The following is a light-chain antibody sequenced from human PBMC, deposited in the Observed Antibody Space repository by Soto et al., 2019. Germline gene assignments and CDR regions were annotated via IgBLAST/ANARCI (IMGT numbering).Light chain of an antibody. Sequence: QSALTQSASVSGSPGQSITISCTGTSSDVGGYNYVSWYQQHPGKAPKLIIYDVSNRPSGVSTRFSGSKSGNTASLTISGLQAEDEADYSCSSYKSTNSWVFGGGTKVTVL. CDR1: SSDVGGYNY. J-gene: IGLJ3*02. CDR3: SSYKSTNSWV. V-gene: IGLV2-14*01. CDR2: DVS.